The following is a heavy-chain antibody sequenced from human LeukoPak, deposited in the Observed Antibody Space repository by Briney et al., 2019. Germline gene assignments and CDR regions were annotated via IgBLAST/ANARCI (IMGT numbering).Heavy chain of an antibody. CDR2: IYYSGST. J-gene: IGHJ5*02. CDR3: ARAYGGYANWFDP. CDR1: GGSISSYY. V-gene: IGHV4-59*01. D-gene: IGHD4-17*01. Sequence: SETLSLTCTVSGGSISSYYWSWIRQPPGKGLEWIGYIYYSGSTNYNPSLKSRVTISVDTSKNQFSLKLSSVTAADTAVYYCARAYGGYANWFDPWGQGTLVTVSS.